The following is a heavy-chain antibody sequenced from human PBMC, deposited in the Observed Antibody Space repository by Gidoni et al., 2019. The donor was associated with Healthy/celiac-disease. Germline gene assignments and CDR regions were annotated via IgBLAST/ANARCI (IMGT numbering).Heavy chain of an antibody. J-gene: IGHJ4*02. CDR2: ISWNSGSI. Sequence: EVQLVESGGGLVQPGRSLRLDGAASGFTLDTHASDGVRQAPGKGLEWVSGISWNSGSIGYADSVKGRFTISRDNAKNSLYLQINSLRAEDTALYYCAKEQTPRTIFGVVIGEGFDYWGQGTLVTVSS. V-gene: IGHV3-9*01. CDR3: AKEQTPRTIFGVVIGEGFDY. CDR1: GFTLDTHA. D-gene: IGHD3-3*01.